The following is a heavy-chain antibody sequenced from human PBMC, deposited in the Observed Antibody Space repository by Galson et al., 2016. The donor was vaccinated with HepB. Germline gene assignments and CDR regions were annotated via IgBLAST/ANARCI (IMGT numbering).Heavy chain of an antibody. CDR2: ISGSHNA. J-gene: IGHJ5*02. D-gene: IGHD2-21*02. CDR3: AKVDCGDCLTGFGP. V-gene: IGHV3-23*01. Sequence: SLRLSCAASGFTFGAFALTWVRQAPGKGLEWVSGISGSHNAYYADSVKGRFTVSRDNLRNTLYLQMNTLTAEDTAVYYCAKVDCGDCLTGFGPWGQGTLVSVSS. CDR1: GFTFGAFA.